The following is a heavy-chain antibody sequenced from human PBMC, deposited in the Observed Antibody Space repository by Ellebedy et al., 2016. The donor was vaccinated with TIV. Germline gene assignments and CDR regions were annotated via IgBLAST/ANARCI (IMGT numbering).Heavy chain of an antibody. CDR1: GYTLTELS. D-gene: IGHD3-10*01. Sequence: AASVKVSCKVSGYTLTELSMHWVRQAPGKGLEWMGGFDPEDGETIYAQKFQGRVTMTEDTSTDTAYMELSSLRSEDTAVYYCATQRYYHGSGGDYYYYGMDVWGQGTTVTVSS. V-gene: IGHV1-24*01. CDR2: FDPEDGET. CDR3: ATQRYYHGSGGDYYYYGMDV. J-gene: IGHJ6*02.